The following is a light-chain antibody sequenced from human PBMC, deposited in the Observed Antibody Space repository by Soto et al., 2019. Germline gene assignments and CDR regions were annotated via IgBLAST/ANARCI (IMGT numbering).Light chain of an antibody. Sequence: DIQMTQSPSSLSASVGDRVTITCRASQSISTYLNWYHQKPGKAPNLLIYAASSLQSGVPSRFSGSGSGTDFTLTISSLQPEDFATYYCQQGYSTPLTFGGGTKVEIK. CDR1: QSISTY. J-gene: IGKJ4*01. V-gene: IGKV1-39*01. CDR2: AAS. CDR3: QQGYSTPLT.